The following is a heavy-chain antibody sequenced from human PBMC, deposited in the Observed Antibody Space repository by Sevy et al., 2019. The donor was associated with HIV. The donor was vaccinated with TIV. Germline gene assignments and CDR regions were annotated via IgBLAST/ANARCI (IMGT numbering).Heavy chain of an antibody. CDR1: GYTYTSYG. J-gene: IGHJ4*02. V-gene: IGHV1-18*01. D-gene: IGHD3-3*01. CDR3: ARLQSLGTIFDY. CDR2: ISAYNGNT. Sequence: ASVKVSCKASGYTYTSYGISWVRQAPGQGLEWMGWISAYNGNTNYAQKLQGRVTMTTDTSTSTAYMELRSLRSDDTAVYYCARLQSLGTIFDYWGQRTLVTVSS.